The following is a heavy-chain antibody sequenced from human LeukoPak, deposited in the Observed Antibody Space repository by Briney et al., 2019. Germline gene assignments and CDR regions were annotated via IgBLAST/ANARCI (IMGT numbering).Heavy chain of an antibody. CDR3: ARAHTFSCNGGPCPFSLDY. CDR1: GGSISSYY. CDR2: IYSSGIT. V-gene: IGHV4-4*07. J-gene: IGHJ4*02. Sequence: SETLSLTCTVSGGSISSYYWSWIRQPAGKALEWIGRIYSSGITNYNPSLESRVTMSVDTSKSQFSLNLTSVTAADTAVYYCARAHTFSCNGGPCPFSLDYWGQGTLVTVSS. D-gene: IGHD2/OR15-2a*01.